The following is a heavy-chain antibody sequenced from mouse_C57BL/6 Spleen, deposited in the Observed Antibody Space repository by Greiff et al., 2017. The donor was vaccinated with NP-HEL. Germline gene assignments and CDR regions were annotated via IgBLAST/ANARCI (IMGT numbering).Heavy chain of an antibody. V-gene: IGHV1-50*01. CDR2: IDPSDSYT. J-gene: IGHJ3*01. CDR3: ARGEDYWFAY. CDR1: GYTFTSYW. Sequence: QVQLQQPGAELVKPGASVKLSCKASGYTFTSYWMQWVKQRPGQGLEWIGEIDPSDSYTNYNQKFKGKATLTVDTSSSTAYMQLSSLTSEDSAVYYCARGEDYWFAYWGQGTLVTVSA. D-gene: IGHD2-4*01.